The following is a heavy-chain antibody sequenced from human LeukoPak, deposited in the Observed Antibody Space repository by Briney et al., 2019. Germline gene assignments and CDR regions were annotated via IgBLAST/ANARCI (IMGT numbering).Heavy chain of an antibody. CDR1: GFTVSSNY. Sequence: GGSLRLSCAASGFTVSSNYMSWVRQAPGKGLEWVSVIYSGGSTYYADSVKGRFTISRGNSKNTLYLQMNSLRAEDTAVYYCARARVYYYYYYMDVWGKGTTVTVSS. CDR2: IYSGGST. CDR3: ARARVYYYYYYMDV. J-gene: IGHJ6*03. V-gene: IGHV3-53*01.